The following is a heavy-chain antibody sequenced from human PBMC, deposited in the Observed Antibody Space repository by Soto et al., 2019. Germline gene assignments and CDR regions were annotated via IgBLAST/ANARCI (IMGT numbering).Heavy chain of an antibody. CDR1: GFTFSSYD. CDR3: ARSTYCTNGVCYTFDI. V-gene: IGHV3-13*01. J-gene: IGHJ3*02. Sequence: GGSLRLSCAASGFTFSSYDMHWVRQATGKGLEWVSAIGTAADTYSPGSVRGRFTISREKAKNSLYLQRNSLRAGDTAVYYCARSTYCTNGVCYTFDIWGQGTMVTVSS. CDR2: IGTAADT. D-gene: IGHD2-8*01.